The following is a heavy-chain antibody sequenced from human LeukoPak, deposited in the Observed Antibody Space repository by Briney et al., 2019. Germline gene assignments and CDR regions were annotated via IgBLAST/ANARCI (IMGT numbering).Heavy chain of an antibody. CDR3: ARVGGYSYGDFDY. Sequence: SETLSLTCTVSGGSISSSSYYWGWIRQPPGKGLEWIGYIYYSGSTYYNPSLKSRVTISVDTSKNQFSLKLSSVTAADTAVYYCARVGGYSYGDFDYWGQGTLVTVSS. CDR1: GGSISSSSYY. CDR2: IYYSGST. J-gene: IGHJ4*02. D-gene: IGHD5-18*01. V-gene: IGHV4-31*03.